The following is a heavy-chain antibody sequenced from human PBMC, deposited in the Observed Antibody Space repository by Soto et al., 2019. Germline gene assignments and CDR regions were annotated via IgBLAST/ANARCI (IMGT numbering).Heavy chain of an antibody. V-gene: IGHV4-34*01. Sequence: SETLSLTCAVYGGSFGGYYWSWIRQPPGKGPEWIGEINHSGSTNYNPSLKSRVTISVDTSKNQFSLKLSSVTAADTAVYYCARRRRFLEWLLGGSWFDPWGQGTLVTVSS. J-gene: IGHJ5*02. CDR3: ARRRRFLEWLLGGSWFDP. D-gene: IGHD3-3*01. CDR1: GGSFGGYY. CDR2: INHSGST.